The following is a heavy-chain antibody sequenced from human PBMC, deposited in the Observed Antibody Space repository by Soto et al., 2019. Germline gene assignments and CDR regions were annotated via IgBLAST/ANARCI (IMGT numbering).Heavy chain of an antibody. CDR2: ISAYNGNT. D-gene: IGHD3-3*01. J-gene: IGHJ6*02. Sequence: GFSVKVSRKASGYSFTSYGSSWLRLAPGQGLEWMGWISAYNGNTNYAQKLQGRVTMTTDTSTSTAYMELRSLRSDDTAVYYCARAPLLDYDFWSGYLLDYYYGMDVWGQGTTVTVSS. CDR3: ARAPLLDYDFWSGYLLDYYYGMDV. V-gene: IGHV1-18*04. CDR1: GYSFTSYG.